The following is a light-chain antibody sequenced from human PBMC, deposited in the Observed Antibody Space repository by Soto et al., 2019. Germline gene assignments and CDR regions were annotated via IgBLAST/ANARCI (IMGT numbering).Light chain of an antibody. V-gene: IGKV1-5*01. CDR3: QQYNRNLYT. Sequence: DIQMTQSPFTLSASVGDRVTITCRASQSISSWLAWYQQKPGKAPKLLIYDASSLKSGVPSRFSGSGSGTEFTLTISSLQPYDFATYYCQQYNRNLYTFGQGAKVDIK. CDR1: QSISSW. CDR2: DAS. J-gene: IGKJ2*01.